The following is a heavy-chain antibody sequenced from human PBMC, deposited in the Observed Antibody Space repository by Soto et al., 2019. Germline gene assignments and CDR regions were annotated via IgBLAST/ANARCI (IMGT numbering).Heavy chain of an antibody. CDR2: IWYDGSNK. CDR1: GFTFSSYG. Sequence: GGSLRLSCAASGFTFSSYGMHWVRQAPGKGLEWVAVIWYDGSNKYYADSVKGRFTISRDNSKNTLYLQMNSLRAEDTAVYYCARRSKRLRYGMDVWGQGTTVTVSS. J-gene: IGHJ6*02. V-gene: IGHV3-33*01. CDR3: ARRSKRLRYGMDV.